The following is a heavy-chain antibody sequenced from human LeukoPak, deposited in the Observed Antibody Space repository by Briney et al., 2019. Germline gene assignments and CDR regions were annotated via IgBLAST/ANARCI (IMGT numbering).Heavy chain of an antibody. CDR2: IKQDGSEK. V-gene: IGHV3-7*01. D-gene: IGHD3-10*01. Sequence: GGSLRLSCAASGFTFSSYWMSWVRQAPGKGLEWVANIKQDGSEKYYVDSVKGRFTISRDNAKNSLYLQMNSLRAEDTAVYYCARYGSGSPSQDNFYYYYGMDVWGQGTTVTVSS. CDR1: GFTFSSYW. J-gene: IGHJ6*02. CDR3: ARYGSGSPSQDNFYYYYGMDV.